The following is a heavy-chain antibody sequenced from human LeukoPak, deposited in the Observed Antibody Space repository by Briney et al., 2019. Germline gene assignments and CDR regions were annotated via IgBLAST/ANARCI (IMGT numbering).Heavy chain of an antibody. CDR1: GFTLRTYG. V-gene: IGHV3-30*02. J-gene: IGHJ4*02. D-gene: IGHD6-6*01. Sequence: GGSLRLYCAAPGFTLRTYGMQRVRQAPGQGLEGVAFIRYVGSNKYYADSVTGRFTISRDNSKNTLYLQMNSLRAADTAVYYCAKLAYSSASRVDYWGQGTLVTVSS. CDR3: AKLAYSSASRVDY. CDR2: IRYVGSNK.